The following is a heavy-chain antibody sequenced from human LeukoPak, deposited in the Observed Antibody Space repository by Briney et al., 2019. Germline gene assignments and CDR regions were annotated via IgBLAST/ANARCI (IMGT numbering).Heavy chain of an antibody. V-gene: IGHV1-2*02. D-gene: IGHD2-15*01. J-gene: IGHJ6*02. CDR3: ATTPLGYCSGGSCYWEGSYGMDV. Sequence: ASVKVSCQASGYTFNGYYMHWVGPAPGQGVGWVGWINPNSGGPNSGKKFQGRVTMGRDTTISTAYMELSRLRSDDTAVYYSATTPLGYCSGGSCYWEGSYGMDVWGQGTTVTVSS. CDR1: GYTFNGYY. CDR2: INPNSGGP.